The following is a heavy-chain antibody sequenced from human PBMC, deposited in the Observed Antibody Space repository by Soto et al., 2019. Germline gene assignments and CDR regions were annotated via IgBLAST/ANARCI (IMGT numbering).Heavy chain of an antibody. V-gene: IGHV1-3*01. D-gene: IGHD3-22*01. CDR3: ARGQFYYDIAFDI. CDR1: GYTFTGYA. CDR2: INAGNGNT. J-gene: IGHJ3*02. Sequence: ASVKVSCKASGYTFTGYAMNWVRQAPGQRLEWMGWINAGNGNTKYSQKFQGRVTITRDTSASTAYMELSSLRSEDTAVYYCARGQFYYDIAFDIWGQGTMVTVSS.